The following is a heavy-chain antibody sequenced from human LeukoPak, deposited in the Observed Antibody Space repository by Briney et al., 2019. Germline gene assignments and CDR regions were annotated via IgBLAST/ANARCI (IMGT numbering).Heavy chain of an antibody. V-gene: IGHV4-61*08. CDR1: GGSISSGGYY. J-gene: IGHJ4*02. CDR2: IYYSGST. D-gene: IGHD5-24*01. CDR3: ARGLQTYFDY. Sequence: SETLSLTCTVSGGSISSGGYYWSWIRQHPGKGLEWIGYIYYSGSTNYNPSLKSRVTISVDTSKNQFSLKLSSVTAADTAVYYCARGLQTYFDYWGQGTLVTVSS.